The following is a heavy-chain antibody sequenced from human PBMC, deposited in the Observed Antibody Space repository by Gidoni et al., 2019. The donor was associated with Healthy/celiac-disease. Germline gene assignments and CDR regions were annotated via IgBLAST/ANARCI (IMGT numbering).Heavy chain of an antibody. D-gene: IGHD6-19*01. CDR3: AKDGIAVAATGDYYYYYGMDV. Sequence: EVQLLESGGGLVQPGGSLSLSCAASGFTFSSYAMRWVRQAPGKGLEGVSAISGSGGSTYYADSVKGRFTISRDNSKNTLYLQMNSLRAEDTAVYYCAKDGIAVAATGDYYYYYGMDVWGQGTTVTVSS. CDR2: ISGSGGST. J-gene: IGHJ6*02. V-gene: IGHV3-23*01. CDR1: GFTFSSYA.